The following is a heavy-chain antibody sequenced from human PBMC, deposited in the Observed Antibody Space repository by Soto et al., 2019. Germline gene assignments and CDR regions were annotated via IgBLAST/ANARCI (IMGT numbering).Heavy chain of an antibody. D-gene: IGHD3-3*01. V-gene: IGHV4-30-4*01. CDR3: ARVNLPKFYDFWSGPSGWFDP. CDR1: GGSIXSGDYY. CDR2: IYYSGST. Sequence: PSETLSLTCTVSGGSIXSGDYYWSWIRQPPGKGLECIGYIYYSGSTYYNPSLKSRVTISIDTSKNQFSLKLSSVTAADTAVYFCARVNLPKFYDFWSGPSGWFDPWGQGTLVTVSS. J-gene: IGHJ5*02.